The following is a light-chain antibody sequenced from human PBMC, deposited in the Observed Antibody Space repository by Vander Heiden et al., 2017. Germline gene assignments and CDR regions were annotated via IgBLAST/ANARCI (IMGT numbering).Light chain of an antibody. CDR3: SSYGGSNNLI. V-gene: IGLV2-8*01. Sequence: QSALTQPPSASGSPGQSVTISCTGTSSDVCAYNYVSWYQQHPGKAPKLIIYEVSKRPSGVPDRFSGSKSGNTASLTVSGLQAEDEADYYCSSYGGSNNLIFGGGTKLTVL. CDR1: SSDVCAYNY. J-gene: IGLJ2*01. CDR2: EVS.